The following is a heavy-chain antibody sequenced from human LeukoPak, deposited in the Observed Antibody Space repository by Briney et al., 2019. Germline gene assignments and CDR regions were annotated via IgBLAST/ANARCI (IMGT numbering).Heavy chain of an antibody. V-gene: IGHV4-39*01. CDR1: GGPISSSSYY. J-gene: IGHJ5*02. D-gene: IGHD6-13*01. CDR3: ARGRAAAGPRFDP. Sequence: SETLSLTCTVSGGPISSSSYYWGWIRQPPGKGLEWIGSIYYSGSTYYNPSLKSRVTISVDTSKNQFSLKLSSVTAADTAVYYCARGRAAAGPRFDPWGQGTLVAVSS. CDR2: IYYSGST.